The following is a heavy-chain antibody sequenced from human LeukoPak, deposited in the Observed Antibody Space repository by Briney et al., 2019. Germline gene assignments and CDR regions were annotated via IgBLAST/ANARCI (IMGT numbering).Heavy chain of an antibody. CDR3: ARLGVKMVRGVSLKRSGGHWFDP. V-gene: IGHV3-23*01. J-gene: IGHJ5*02. D-gene: IGHD3-10*01. CDR1: GFTFSNYV. Sequence: PGGTLRLSCAASGFTFSNYVMSWVRQAPGKGLEWVSSVSDSGGYTYYADSVKGRLTISADKSIGTAYLQWSALKASDSAMYYCARLGVKMVRGVSLKRSGGHWFDPWGQGTLVTVSS. CDR2: VSDSGGYT.